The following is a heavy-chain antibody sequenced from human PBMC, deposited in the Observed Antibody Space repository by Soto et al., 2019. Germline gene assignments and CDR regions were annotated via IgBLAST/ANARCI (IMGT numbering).Heavy chain of an antibody. Sequence: SGPTLVNPAQTLTLTCTFSGFSLGTSGVGVGWIRQPPGKALEWLAFIYWNDDKRYSPSLRSRLTITKDTSKNQVVLTMTNMDPVDTATYYXAHRERYNWNDGGWFDPWGQGTPVTVSS. CDR1: GFSLGTSGVG. CDR3: AHRERYNWNDGGWFDP. V-gene: IGHV2-5*01. J-gene: IGHJ5*02. CDR2: IYWNDDK. D-gene: IGHD1-1*01.